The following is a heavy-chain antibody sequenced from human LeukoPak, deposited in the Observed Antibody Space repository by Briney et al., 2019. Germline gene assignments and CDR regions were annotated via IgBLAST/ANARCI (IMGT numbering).Heavy chain of an antibody. Sequence: GGSLRLSCAASGFTFSSNGMSWVRQAPGKGLEWISSISGSGGATYYADSVKGRFTISRDNSKNTLYLQMNSLRAEDTAVYYCAKDRFCSGGSCYSDYRGQGTLVTVSS. CDR1: GFTFSSNG. J-gene: IGHJ4*02. CDR2: ISGSGGAT. CDR3: AKDRFCSGGSCYSDY. V-gene: IGHV3-23*01. D-gene: IGHD2-15*01.